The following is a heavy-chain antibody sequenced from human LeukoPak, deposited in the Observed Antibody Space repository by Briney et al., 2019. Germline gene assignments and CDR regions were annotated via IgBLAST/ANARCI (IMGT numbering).Heavy chain of an antibody. Sequence: SQTLSLTCTVSGGSISSGSYYWSWIRQPAGKGLEWIGRIYTSGSTNYNPSLKSRVTISVDTSKNQFSLKLSSVTAADTAVYYCARHSSSWSSLGYWGQGTLVTVSS. CDR2: IYTSGST. D-gene: IGHD6-13*01. CDR3: ARHSSSWSSLGY. J-gene: IGHJ4*02. CDR1: GGSISSGSYY. V-gene: IGHV4-61*02.